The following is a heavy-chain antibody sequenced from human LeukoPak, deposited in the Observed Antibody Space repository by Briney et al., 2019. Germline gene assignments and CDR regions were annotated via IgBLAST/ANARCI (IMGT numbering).Heavy chain of an antibody. CDR3: ARAYCGGDCYLNWFDP. Sequence: SETLSLTCTVSGGSISSSSYYWGWIRQPPGKGLEWIGSIYYSGSTYYNPSLKGRVTISVDTSKNQFSLKLSSGTAADKAVYYCARAYCGGDCYLNWFDPWGQGTLVTVSS. CDR1: GGSISSSSYY. D-gene: IGHD2-21*01. V-gene: IGHV4-39*01. J-gene: IGHJ5*02. CDR2: IYYSGST.